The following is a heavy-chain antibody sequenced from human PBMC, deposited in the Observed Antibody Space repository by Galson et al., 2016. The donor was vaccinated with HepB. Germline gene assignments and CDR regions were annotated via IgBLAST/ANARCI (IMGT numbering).Heavy chain of an antibody. Sequence: TLSLTCIVSGGSISSYYWHWIRQPPWKGLAWIGYIYYSGSTNSNPSLKSRVTISVDTSKNQFSLKLSSVTAADTAVYFCARGDRTGWYRFDYWGQGTLVTVSS. D-gene: IGHD6-19*01. J-gene: IGHJ4*02. V-gene: IGHV4-59*01. CDR2: IYYSGST. CDR3: ARGDRTGWYRFDY. CDR1: GGSISSYY.